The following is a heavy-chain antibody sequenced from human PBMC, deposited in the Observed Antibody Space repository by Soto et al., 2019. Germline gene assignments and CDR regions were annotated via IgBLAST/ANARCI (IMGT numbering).Heavy chain of an antibody. CDR1: GYSLASYW. Sequence: ECLKICRNASGYSLASYWISWRLQMPRKGLEWMGRIDPSDSYTNYSPSFQGHVTISADKSISTAYLQWSSLKASDTAMYYCARVGYSSGWYVDYWGQGTLVTVSS. J-gene: IGHJ4*02. CDR3: ARVGYSSGWYVDY. D-gene: IGHD6-19*01. CDR2: IDPSDSYT. V-gene: IGHV5-10-1*01.